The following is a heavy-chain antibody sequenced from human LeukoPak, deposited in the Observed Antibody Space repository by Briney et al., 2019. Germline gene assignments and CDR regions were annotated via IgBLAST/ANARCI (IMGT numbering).Heavy chain of an antibody. CDR1: GFSLSTSGVG. CDR3: AHRQSVIVGSKRKNWFDP. D-gene: IGHD3-22*01. J-gene: IGHJ5*02. CDR2: IYWDDDK. V-gene: IGHV2-5*02. Sequence: SGPTLVNPTQTLTLTCTFSGFSLSTSGVGVGWIRQPPGKALEWLALIYWDDDKRYSPSLKSRLTITKDTSKNQVVLTMTNMDPVDTATYYCAHRQSVIVGSKRKNWFDPWGQGTLVTVSS.